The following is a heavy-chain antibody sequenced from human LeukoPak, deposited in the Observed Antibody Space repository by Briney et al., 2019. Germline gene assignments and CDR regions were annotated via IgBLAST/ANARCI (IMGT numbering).Heavy chain of an antibody. D-gene: IGHD2-2*01. V-gene: IGHV4-59*01. CDR1: GGSIRSYY. CDR3: AGVVEVPAATGLWFDP. CDR2: IYYSGST. Sequence: SETLSLTCTVSGGSIRSYYWSWNRQPPGKGLEWIGYIYYSGSTNYNPSLKSRVTISEDTSKNQFSLKLSSVTAADTAVYYCAGVVEVPAATGLWFDPWGQGTLVTVSS. J-gene: IGHJ5*02.